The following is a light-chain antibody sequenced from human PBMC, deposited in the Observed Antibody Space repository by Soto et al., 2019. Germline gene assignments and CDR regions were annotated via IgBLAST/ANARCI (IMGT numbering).Light chain of an antibody. J-gene: IGLJ3*02. CDR1: PGPVTSDYY. V-gene: IGLV7-43*01. Sequence: QAVVTQEPPRTCSQGGPVTPTFVSSPGPVTSDYYPNWVQQKPGQAPRALIYSTSDKHSWTPARFSGSLLGGKAALTLSGVQPEDEAEYYCLLHYGSAQVFGGGTKVTVL. CDR3: LLHYGSAQV. CDR2: STS.